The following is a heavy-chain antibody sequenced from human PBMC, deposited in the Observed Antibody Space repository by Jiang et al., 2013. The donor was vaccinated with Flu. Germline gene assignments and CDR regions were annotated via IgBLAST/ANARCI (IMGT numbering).Heavy chain of an antibody. V-gene: IGHV3-7*04. J-gene: IGHJ4*02. Sequence: GSVRGRFTISRDNAKNSLYLQMNSLRAEDTAVYYCARLSTPSRMLDYWGLGTLVTVSS. D-gene: IGHD2-15*01. CDR3: ARLSTPSRMLDY.